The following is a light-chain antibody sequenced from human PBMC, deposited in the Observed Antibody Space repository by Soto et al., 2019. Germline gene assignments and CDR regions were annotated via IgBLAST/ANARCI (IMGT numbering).Light chain of an antibody. CDR3: QQYNNFWT. CDR2: DAS. Sequence: DIQMTQSPSALSASVGDRVTITCLASQSISSWLAWYQQKPGKAPRLLIYDASYLDRGVPSRFSGSGSGTDFTLTISDLQPDDLGTYYCQQYNNFWTFGPGTKVEIK. CDR1: QSISSW. J-gene: IGKJ1*01. V-gene: IGKV1-5*01.